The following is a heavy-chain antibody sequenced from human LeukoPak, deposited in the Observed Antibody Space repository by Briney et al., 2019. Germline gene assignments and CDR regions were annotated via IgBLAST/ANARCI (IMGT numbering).Heavy chain of an antibody. J-gene: IGHJ4*02. Sequence: SEILSLTCTVSGGSISSGGYYWSWIRQHPGKGLEWIGYIYYSGSTYYNPSLKSRVTISVDTSKNQFSLKLSSVTAADTAVYYCARSYQLLSASTFDYWGQGTLVTVSS. CDR3: ARSYQLLSASTFDY. V-gene: IGHV4-31*03. CDR2: IYYSGST. D-gene: IGHD2-2*01. CDR1: GGSISSGGYY.